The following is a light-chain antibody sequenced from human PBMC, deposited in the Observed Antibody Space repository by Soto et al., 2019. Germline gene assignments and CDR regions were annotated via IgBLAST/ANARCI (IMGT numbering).Light chain of an antibody. CDR2: EVS. CDR1: NSDVGSYNY. J-gene: IGLJ1*01. V-gene: IGLV2-8*01. CDR3: SSYAGTNTRYL. Sequence: QSVLTQPPSASGSPGQSVTISCTGKNSDVGSYNYVSWYQQHPGKAPKLMIFEVSKRPSGVPDRFSGSKSGNTAFLTVSGLQAEDEADYYCSSYAGTNTRYLFGTGTKVTVL.